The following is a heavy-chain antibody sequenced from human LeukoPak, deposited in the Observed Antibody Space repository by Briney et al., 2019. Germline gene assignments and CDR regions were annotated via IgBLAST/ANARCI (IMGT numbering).Heavy chain of an antibody. V-gene: IGHV1-8*01. CDR3: ARPRSSWYSDSFDI. CDR2: MNPDSGAT. Sequence: ASVKVSCKASGYTFTMYDVNWVRQATGQGLEYMGWMNPDSGATGYTQKFLDRVTMTRNTSINTAYMELRGLRSEDTAIYCCARPRSSWYSDSFDIWGQGTVVTVSS. CDR1: GYTFTMYD. J-gene: IGHJ3*02. D-gene: IGHD6-19*01.